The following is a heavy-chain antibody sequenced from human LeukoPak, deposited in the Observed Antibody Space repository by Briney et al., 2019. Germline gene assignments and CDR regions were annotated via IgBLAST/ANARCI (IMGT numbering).Heavy chain of an antibody. Sequence: ASVKVSCKASGYTFTSYGISWVRQAPGQGLEWMGWISAYNGNTNYAQKLQGRVTMTTDTSTSTAYMELRSLRSDDTAVYYCASPGGYSSYDGYYYYYYMDVWGKGTTVTVSS. CDR3: ASPGGYSSYDGYYYYYYMDV. J-gene: IGHJ6*03. CDR2: ISAYNGNT. CDR1: GYTFTSYG. V-gene: IGHV1-18*01. D-gene: IGHD5-12*01.